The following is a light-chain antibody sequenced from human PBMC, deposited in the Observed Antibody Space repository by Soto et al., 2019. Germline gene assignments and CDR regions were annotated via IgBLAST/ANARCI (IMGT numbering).Light chain of an antibody. J-gene: IGKJ4*01. CDR1: RSVSNNY. V-gene: IGKV3-20*01. Sequence: EIVLTQSPGTLSLSPGERVTLSCRASRSVSNNYVAWYQQIPGQAPRLLIYGAASRAAGIPDRFSGSGSGTDFSLAISRLETEDFAVYFCQQYGTWPLTFGGGTKVDIK. CDR2: GAA. CDR3: QQYGTWPLT.